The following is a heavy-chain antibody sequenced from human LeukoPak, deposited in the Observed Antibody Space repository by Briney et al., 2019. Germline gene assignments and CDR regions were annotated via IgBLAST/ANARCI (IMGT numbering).Heavy chain of an antibody. J-gene: IGHJ2*01. Sequence: SETLSLTCAVYGGSFSGYYWSWIRQPPGKGLEWIGEINHSGSTNYNPSLKSRVTISVDTSKNQFSLKLSSVTAADTAVYYCARDPALLSSGWYFDLWGRGTPVTVSS. CDR2: INHSGST. CDR1: GGSFSGYY. V-gene: IGHV4-34*01. CDR3: ARDPALLSSGWYFDL. D-gene: IGHD2-15*01.